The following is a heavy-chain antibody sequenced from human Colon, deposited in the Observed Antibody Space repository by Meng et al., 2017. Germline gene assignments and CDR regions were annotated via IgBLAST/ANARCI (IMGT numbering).Heavy chain of an antibody. V-gene: IGHV4-39*01. CDR1: GGSIRSTSNY. J-gene: IGHJ5*02. D-gene: IGHD6-19*01. Sequence: QVQLQESGPGLVKPSETLSLTCTVSGGSIRSTSNYWDWVRQPPGTRLEWIGSIGHAGALYYTPSLKSRVTVSIDTSANQFHLTLTSVTAADTAVYYCVRSSGWVRTGFDPWGQGTLVTVSS. CDR2: IGHAGAL. CDR3: VRSSGWVRTGFDP.